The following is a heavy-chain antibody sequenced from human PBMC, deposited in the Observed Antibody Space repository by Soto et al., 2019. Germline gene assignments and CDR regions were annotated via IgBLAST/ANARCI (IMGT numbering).Heavy chain of an antibody. Sequence: GGSLRLSCAASGFTFTHYWLHWVRQVPGKGLEWVSRVDIVGSGTSYADSVKGRFTISRDNSQNTLYLQMNSLRAEDTAVYYCGSVFDYWGQGIVVTVS. J-gene: IGHJ4*02. CDR1: GFTFTHYW. CDR2: VDIVGSGT. CDR3: GSVFDY. V-gene: IGHV3-74*01.